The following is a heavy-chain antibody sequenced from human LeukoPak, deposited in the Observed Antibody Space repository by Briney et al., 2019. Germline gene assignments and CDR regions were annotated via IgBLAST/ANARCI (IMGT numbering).Heavy chain of an antibody. V-gene: IGHV4-4*09. CDR2: IYTSGST. D-gene: IGHD3-3*01. J-gene: IGHJ6*03. Sequence: SETLSLTCTVSGGSISSYYWSWIRQPPGKGLEWIGYIYTSGSTNYNPPLKSRVTISVDTSKNQFSLKLSSVTAADTAVYYCARAPIYDFWSGYRTLSGYYYYMDVWGKGTTVTVSS. CDR3: ARAPIYDFWSGYRTLSGYYYYMDV. CDR1: GGSISSYY.